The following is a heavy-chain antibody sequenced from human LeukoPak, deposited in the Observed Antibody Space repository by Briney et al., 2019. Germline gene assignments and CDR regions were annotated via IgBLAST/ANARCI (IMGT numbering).Heavy chain of an antibody. V-gene: IGHV6-1*01. J-gene: IGHJ4*02. CDR2: TYYRSKWYY. CDR3: ARDPVGGSTIFDY. CDR1: GDSYSSNSAA. Sequence: SQTLSLTCAISGDSYSSNSAAWNWIRQSPSRGLEWLGRTYYRSKWYYDYAVAVKSRISINPDTSKNQFSLQLSSVTPEDTAVYYCARDPVGGSTIFDYWGQGTLVTVSS. D-gene: IGHD1-26*01.